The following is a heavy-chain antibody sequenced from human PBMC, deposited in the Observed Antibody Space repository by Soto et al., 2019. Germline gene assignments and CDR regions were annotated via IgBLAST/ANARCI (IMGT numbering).Heavy chain of an antibody. D-gene: IGHD2-2*01. CDR2: MNPNSGNT. V-gene: IGHV1-8*01. Sequence: ASVKVSCKASGYTFTMYEINWVRQATGQEHEWMGWMNPNSGNTGYAQKYQGRVTMTRNTSISTAYMELSSLRSEDTAVYYCARVSDCSSTSCYDAYYYYYYMDVWGKGTTVTVSS. CDR3: ARVSDCSSTSCYDAYYYYYYMDV. J-gene: IGHJ6*03. CDR1: GYTFTMYE.